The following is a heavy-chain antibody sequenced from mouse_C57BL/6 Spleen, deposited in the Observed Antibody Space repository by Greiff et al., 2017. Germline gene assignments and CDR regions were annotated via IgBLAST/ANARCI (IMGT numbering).Heavy chain of an antibody. D-gene: IGHD2-4*01. CDR2: IDPETGGT. CDR1: GYTFTDYE. V-gene: IGHV1-15*01. Sequence: QVQLQQSGAELVRPGASVTLSCKASGYTFTDYEMHWVKQTPVHGLEWIGAIDPETGGTAYNQKFKGKAILTADKSSSTAYMELRSLTSEDSAVYYCTRYFDYDGDPLYYFDYWGQGTTLTVSS. CDR3: TRYFDYDGDPLYYFDY. J-gene: IGHJ2*01.